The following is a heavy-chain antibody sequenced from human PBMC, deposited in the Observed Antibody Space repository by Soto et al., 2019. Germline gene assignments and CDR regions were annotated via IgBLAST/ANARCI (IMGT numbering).Heavy chain of an antibody. J-gene: IGHJ2*01. CDR3: VGGRGFSYFDL. Sequence: GTLSLTCAASGGTITTMCNYLVWIRKPPGKVVEWIWSIYYPAPVYYRQSLKSRIPKSVVTSKNQFSLKVNSVTAADTAVYYCVGGRGFSYFDLWGRGTLVTVSS. CDR1: GGTITTMCNY. CDR2: IYYPAPV. D-gene: IGHD3-22*01. V-gene: IGHV4-39*01.